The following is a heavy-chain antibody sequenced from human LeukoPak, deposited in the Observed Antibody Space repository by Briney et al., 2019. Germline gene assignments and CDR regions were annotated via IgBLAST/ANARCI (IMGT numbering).Heavy chain of an antibody. J-gene: IGHJ4*02. Sequence: SETLSLTCTVSGGSISSSSYYWGWIRQPPGKGLEWIGSIHYSGSTYYNPSLKSRVTISVDTSKNQFSLKLSSVTAADTAVYYCAKQRRDGYNYFDYWGQGTLVTVSS. CDR2: IHYSGST. V-gene: IGHV4-39*01. D-gene: IGHD5-24*01. CDR3: AKQRRDGYNYFDY. CDR1: GGSISSSSYY.